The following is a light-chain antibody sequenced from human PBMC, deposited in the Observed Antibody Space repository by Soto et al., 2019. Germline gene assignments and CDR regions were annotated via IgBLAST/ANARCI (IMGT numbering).Light chain of an antibody. CDR3: QQYGSSPLYT. V-gene: IGKV3-20*01. Sequence: EIVLTQSPGTLSLSPGERATLSCRASQSVSSSYLAWYQQKPGQAPRLLIYGASSRATGVPDRFSGSGSGTDVTLTINRLEREDFAVYYCQQYGSSPLYTFGQGTKLELK. CDR1: QSVSSSY. J-gene: IGKJ2*01. CDR2: GAS.